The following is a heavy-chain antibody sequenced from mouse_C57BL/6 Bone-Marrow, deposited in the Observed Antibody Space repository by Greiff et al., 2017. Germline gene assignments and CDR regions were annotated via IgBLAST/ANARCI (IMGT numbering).Heavy chain of an antibody. J-gene: IGHJ2*01. D-gene: IGHD1-1*01. V-gene: IGHV1-63*01. CDR1: GYTFTNYW. CDR2: IYPGGGYT. Sequence: VHLVESGAELVRPGTSVKMSCKASGYTFTNYWIGWAKQRPGHGLEWIGDIYPGGGYTNYNEKFKGKATLTADKSSSTAYMQFSSLTSEDSAIYYCAVGPHYYGSFYYFDYWGQGTTLTVSS. CDR3: AVGPHYYGSFYYFDY.